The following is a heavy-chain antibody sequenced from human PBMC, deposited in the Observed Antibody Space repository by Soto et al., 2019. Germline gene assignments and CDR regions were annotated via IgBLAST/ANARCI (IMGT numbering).Heavy chain of an antibody. CDR2: MFYGLST. Sequence: SETLSLTCTVSGSSINSSKYYWGWIRQPPGKGLEWIGSMFYGLSTYYNPSLKSRVTVSVDTSKNQFSLNLRSVTAADTAVYYCARLPSRHLVDYWGQGTLVTVSS. CDR3: ARLPSRHLVDY. J-gene: IGHJ4*02. CDR1: GSSINSSKYY. V-gene: IGHV4-39*01. D-gene: IGHD3-3*02.